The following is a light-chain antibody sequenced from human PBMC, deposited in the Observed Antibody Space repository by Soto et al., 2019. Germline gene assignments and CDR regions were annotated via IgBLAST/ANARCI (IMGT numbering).Light chain of an antibody. V-gene: IGKV3-15*01. CDR2: GVS. Sequence: EIVMTQSPATLSVSPGERVTLSCRASQSVSTNLAWYQQKPGQAPRLLIYGVSTRATGIPARFSGSGSGTELTLTISSLQSDDFEVYYCQQYNNWPPWTFGRGTKVDIK. J-gene: IGKJ1*01. CDR3: QQYNNWPPWT. CDR1: QSVSTN.